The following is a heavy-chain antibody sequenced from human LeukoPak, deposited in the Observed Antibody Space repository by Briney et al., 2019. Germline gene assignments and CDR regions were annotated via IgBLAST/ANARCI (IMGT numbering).Heavy chain of an antibody. CDR2: IYPGDSDA. V-gene: IGHV5-51*01. CDR3: ATTSPQVWFDP. J-gene: IGHJ5*02. CDR1: GYLFNNRW. Sequence: GEALKISCKGPGYLFNNRWIAWVRQMPGKGLEWMGIIYPGDSDARYRPSFQGQVTISVDKSISTAYLQWRSLKASDTAIYYCATTSPQVWFDPWGQGTLVTVSA.